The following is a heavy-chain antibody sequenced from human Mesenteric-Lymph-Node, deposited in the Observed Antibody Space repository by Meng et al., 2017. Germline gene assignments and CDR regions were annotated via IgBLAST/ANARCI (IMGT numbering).Heavy chain of an antibody. V-gene: IGHV4-39*01. CDR1: GGSISTSGYY. Sequence: QVQLQESGPGLVKPSQTLSLICTVSGGSISTSGYYWGWIRQPPGKGLEWIGSIGHSGITYYTPSLKSRVTVSIDTFKSQFSLKLTSVTAADTAVYYCVRSSGWVRTGFDPWGQGTLVTVSS. J-gene: IGHJ5*02. CDR2: IGHSGIT. CDR3: VRSSGWVRTGFDP. D-gene: IGHD6-19*01.